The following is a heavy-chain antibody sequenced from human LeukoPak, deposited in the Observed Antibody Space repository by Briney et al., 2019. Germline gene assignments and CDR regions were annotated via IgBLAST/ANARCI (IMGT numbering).Heavy chain of an antibody. V-gene: IGHV1-69*04. Sequence: ASVKVSCKASGGTFSSYAISWVRQAPGQGLEWMGRIIPILGIANYAQKFQGRVTITADKSTSTAYMELSSLRSEDTAVYYCARGGIAVAGSFFDYWGRETLVTVSS. CDR2: IIPILGIA. CDR3: ARGGIAVAGSFFDY. CDR1: GGTFSSYA. J-gene: IGHJ4*02. D-gene: IGHD6-19*01.